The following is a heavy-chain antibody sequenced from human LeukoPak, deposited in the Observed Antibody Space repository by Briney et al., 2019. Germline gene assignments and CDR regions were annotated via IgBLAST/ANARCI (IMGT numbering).Heavy chain of an antibody. Sequence: PGGSLRLSCAASGFTFSSYWMSRVRQAPGKGLEWVGRIKSKTDGGTTDYAAPVKGRFTISRDDSKNTLYLQMNSLRTEDTAVYYCTTSSSGYYYVDYWGQGTLVTVSS. D-gene: IGHD3-22*01. CDR2: IKSKTDGGTT. CDR3: TTSSSGYYYVDY. J-gene: IGHJ4*02. V-gene: IGHV3-15*01. CDR1: GFTFSSYW.